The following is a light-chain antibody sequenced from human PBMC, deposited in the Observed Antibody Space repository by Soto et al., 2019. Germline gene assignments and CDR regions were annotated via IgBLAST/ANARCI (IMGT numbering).Light chain of an antibody. CDR1: SSDVGSYNR. J-gene: IGLJ3*02. CDR2: EVS. CDR3: TSYTSIRWV. V-gene: IGLV2-18*02. Sequence: QSALTQPPSVSGSPGQSVTISCTGTSSDVGSYNRVSWYQQPPVTAPKLIIYEVSNRPSGVPDRFSGSKSGNTASLTISGLQAEDEADYYCTSYTSIRWVFGGGTKLTVL.